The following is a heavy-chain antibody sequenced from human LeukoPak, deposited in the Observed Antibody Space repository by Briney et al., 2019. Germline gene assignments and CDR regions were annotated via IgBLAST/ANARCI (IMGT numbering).Heavy chain of an antibody. Sequence: EASVKVSCKASGYTFTGYYMHWVRQAPGQGLEWMGWISAYNGNTNYAQKLQGRVTMTTDTSTSTAYMELRSLRSDDTAVYYCARSTYLYSAGDYWGQGTLVTVSS. CDR1: GYTFTGYY. D-gene: IGHD5-18*01. J-gene: IGHJ4*02. CDR3: ARSTYLYSAGDY. V-gene: IGHV1-18*04. CDR2: ISAYNGNT.